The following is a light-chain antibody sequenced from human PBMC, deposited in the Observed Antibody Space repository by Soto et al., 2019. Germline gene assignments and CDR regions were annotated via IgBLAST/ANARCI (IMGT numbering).Light chain of an antibody. CDR2: QVS. Sequence: DVVMTQSPLSLPVTLGQPASISCRSSQSLVHNNGKTSLAWFQQRPGQSPRRLIYQVSNRDSGVPDRFSGSGSGTDFTLKISRVEAEDFGVYHCMQGTHGPHTFGQGTKLEIK. CDR3: MQGTHGPHT. CDR1: QSLVHNNGKTS. J-gene: IGKJ2*01. V-gene: IGKV2-30*02.